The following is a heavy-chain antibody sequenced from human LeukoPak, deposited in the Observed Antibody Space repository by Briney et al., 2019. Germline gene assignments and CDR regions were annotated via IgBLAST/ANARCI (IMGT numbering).Heavy chain of an antibody. J-gene: IGHJ6*02. CDR1: GGTFSSYA. Sequence: ASVKVSCKASGGTFSSYAISWVRQAPGQGLEWMGGIIPIFGTANYAQKFQGRVTITADESTSTAYMELSSLRSEDTAVYYCARLDEYSSSSRYYGMDVWGQGTTVTVSS. CDR2: IIPIFGTA. V-gene: IGHV1-69*13. CDR3: ARLDEYSSSSRYYGMDV. D-gene: IGHD6-6*01.